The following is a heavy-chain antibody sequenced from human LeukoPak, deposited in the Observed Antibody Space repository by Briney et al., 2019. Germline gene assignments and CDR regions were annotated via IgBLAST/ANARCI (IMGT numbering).Heavy chain of an antibody. Sequence: ASVKVSCKASGYTFSNYGISWVRQAPGQGFEWMGWISAYNGNTNYAQKLQGRVTMTTDTSTSTAYMELRSLRSDDTAVYYCARLAGTDMIGYFQDWGQGTLVTVSS. D-gene: IGHD5-18*01. CDR3: ARLAGTDMIGYFQD. V-gene: IGHV1-18*01. J-gene: IGHJ1*01. CDR2: ISAYNGNT. CDR1: GYTFSNYG.